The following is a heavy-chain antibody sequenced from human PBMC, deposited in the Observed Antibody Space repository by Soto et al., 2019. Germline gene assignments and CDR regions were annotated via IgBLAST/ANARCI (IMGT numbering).Heavy chain of an antibody. V-gene: IGHV4-39*01. CDR3: ARQGNYDILTDYYYYYGMDV. CDR1: GGSISSSSYY. Sequence: LSLTCTVSGGSISSSSYYWGWIRQPPGKGLEWIGSIYYSGSTYYNPSLKSRVTISVDTSKNQFSLKLSSVTAADTAVYYCARQGNYDILTDYYYYYGMDVWGQGTTVTVSS. D-gene: IGHD3-9*01. CDR2: IYYSGST. J-gene: IGHJ6*02.